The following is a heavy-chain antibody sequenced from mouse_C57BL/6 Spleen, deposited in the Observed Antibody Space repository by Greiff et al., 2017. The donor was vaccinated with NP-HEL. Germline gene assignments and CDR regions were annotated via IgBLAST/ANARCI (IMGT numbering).Heavy chain of an antibody. V-gene: IGHV1-53*01. CDR2: INPSNGGT. D-gene: IGHD1-1*02. Sequence: QVQLKQPGTELVKPGASVKLSCKASGYTFTSYWMHWVQQRPGQGLEWIGNINPSNGGTNYNEKFKSQAPLTVDKSSSTADMQLSSLTSEDSAVYYWARWFYYARDYWGQGTSVTVSS. CDR3: ARWFYYARDY. J-gene: IGHJ4*01. CDR1: GYTFTSYW.